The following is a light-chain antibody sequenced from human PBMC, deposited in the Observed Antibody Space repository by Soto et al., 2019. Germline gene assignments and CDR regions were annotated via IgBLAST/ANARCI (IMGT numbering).Light chain of an antibody. Sequence: DIQLTQSPSFLSASVGDRVTITYRASQGISSYLAWYQQKPGKAPKLLIYAASTLQSGVPSRFSGSGSGTEFTLTISSLQPEDFATYYCQQLNSYLFTFGQGTRLEIK. CDR3: QQLNSYLFT. V-gene: IGKV1-9*01. CDR2: AAS. J-gene: IGKJ5*01. CDR1: QGISSY.